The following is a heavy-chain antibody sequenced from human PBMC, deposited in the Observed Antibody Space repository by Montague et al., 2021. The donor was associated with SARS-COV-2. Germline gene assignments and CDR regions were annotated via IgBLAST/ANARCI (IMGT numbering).Heavy chain of an antibody. D-gene: IGHD3-22*01. J-gene: IGHJ4*02. Sequence: TLSLTCTVSGGSISSGGYYWSWIRQHPGKGLEWIGYIYYSGSTYYXXXLKSRVTISVVTSKNQFSLKLSSVTAADTAVYYCARVRITMIIVVTYFDYWGQGTLVTVSS. CDR3: ARVRITMIIVVTYFDY. V-gene: IGHV4-31*03. CDR1: GGSISSGGYY. CDR2: IYYSGST.